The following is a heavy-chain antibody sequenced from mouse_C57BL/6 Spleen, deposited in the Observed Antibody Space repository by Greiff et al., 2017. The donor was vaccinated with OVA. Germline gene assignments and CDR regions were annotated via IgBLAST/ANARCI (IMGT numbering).Heavy chain of an antibody. Sequence: EVQLVESEGGLVQPGSSMKLSCTASGFTFSDYYMAWVRQVPEKGLEWVANINYDGSSTYYLDSLKSRFIISRDNAKNILYLQMSSLKSEDTATYYCARYYYGSSLYYAMDYWGQGTSVTVSS. V-gene: IGHV5-16*01. CDR1: GFTFSDYY. CDR3: ARYYYGSSLYYAMDY. CDR2: INYDGSST. D-gene: IGHD1-1*01. J-gene: IGHJ4*01.